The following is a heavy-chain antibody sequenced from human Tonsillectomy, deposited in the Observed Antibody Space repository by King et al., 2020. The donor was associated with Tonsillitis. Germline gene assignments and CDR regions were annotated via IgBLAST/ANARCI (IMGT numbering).Heavy chain of an antibody. CDR2: IYHTGNT. J-gene: IGHJ4*02. CDR3: ARLTRSTPFDD. Sequence: VQLQESGPGLVKPSETLSLTCAVSGYSISSGYFWGWIRQPPGKGLEWIGHIYHTGNTFYNPSLKTRVTISVDTSKNQFSLKLTSVTAADTAVYYCARLTRSTPFDDWGQGPLVTVSS. CDR1: GYSISSGYF. V-gene: IGHV4-38-2*01.